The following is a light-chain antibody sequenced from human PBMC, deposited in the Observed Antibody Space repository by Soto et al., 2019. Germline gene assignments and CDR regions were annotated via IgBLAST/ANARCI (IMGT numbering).Light chain of an antibody. CDR2: GAS. CDR1: QSVSNNY. V-gene: IGKV3-20*01. J-gene: IGKJ5*01. CDR3: QHYVERSPIT. Sequence: EIVLTQSPATLSLSPGERATLSCRAIQSVSNNYLAWYQQTPGQAPRLIIYGASNRATGIPDRFSGSGSGTDFTLTISRLEPEDFAVYYCQHYVERSPITFGQGTRLEIK.